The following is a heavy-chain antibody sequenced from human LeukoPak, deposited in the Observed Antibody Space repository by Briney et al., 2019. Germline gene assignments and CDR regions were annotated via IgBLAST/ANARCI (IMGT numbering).Heavy chain of an antibody. V-gene: IGHV3-7*01. D-gene: IGHD5-18*01. CDR2: IKQDGSEK. CDR3: ANEGEIGYGYFY. Sequence: PGGSLRLSCAASGFTVSSKYMSWVRQAPGKGLEWVANIKQDGSEKNYVDSVKGRFTISRDNAKNSLYLQMNSLRAGDTAVYYCANEGEIGYGYFYWGQGTLVTVSS. J-gene: IGHJ4*02. CDR1: GFTVSSKY.